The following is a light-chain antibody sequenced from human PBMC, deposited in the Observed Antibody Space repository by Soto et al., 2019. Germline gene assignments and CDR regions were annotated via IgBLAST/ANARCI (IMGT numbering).Light chain of an antibody. CDR2: GAS. CDR1: RSVSSNT. Sequence: EIVLTQSPGTLSLSPGERATLSCWASRSVSSNTLAWYQQKPGQAPRLLIYGASIRVTGIPDRFSGGGSGTDFTLTISRLEPEDFAVYYWLKYGSSQTFGQGTKVQIK. J-gene: IGKJ1*01. CDR3: LKYGSSQT. V-gene: IGKV3-20*01.